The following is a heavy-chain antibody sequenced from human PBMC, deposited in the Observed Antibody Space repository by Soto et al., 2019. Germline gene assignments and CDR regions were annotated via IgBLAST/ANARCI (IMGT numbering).Heavy chain of an antibody. D-gene: IGHD3-3*01. CDR3: AKDTVYYDFWSGYSTNNWFDP. V-gene: IGHV3-23*01. J-gene: IGHJ5*02. CDR1: GFTFSSYA. Sequence: EVQLLESGGGLVQPGGSLRLSCAASGFTFSSYAMSWVRQAPGKGLEWVSAISGSGGSTYYADSVKGRFTISRDNSNNMLYLQMNSLRAEDTAVYYCAKDTVYYDFWSGYSTNNWFDPWGQGTLVTVSS. CDR2: ISGSGGST.